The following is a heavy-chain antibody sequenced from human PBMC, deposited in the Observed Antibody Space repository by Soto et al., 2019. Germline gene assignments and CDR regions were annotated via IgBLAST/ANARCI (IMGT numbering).Heavy chain of an antibody. CDR3: ARAHSSGRIFDF. Sequence: SETLSLTCSFSGDSVTSHYLTWIRQSPEKGLEWIGYMHYTGISNYNPSLKSRVSISIDTSKNQFSLKLSSVTAADTAVYYCARAHSSGRIFDFWGQGTLVTVSS. D-gene: IGHD6-19*01. CDR1: GDSVTSHY. J-gene: IGHJ4*02. CDR2: MHYTGIS. V-gene: IGHV4-59*02.